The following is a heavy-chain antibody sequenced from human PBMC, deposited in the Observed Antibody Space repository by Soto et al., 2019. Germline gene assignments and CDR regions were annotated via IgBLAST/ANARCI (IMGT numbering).Heavy chain of an antibody. CDR3: ARNGALNDYGDYYFDY. J-gene: IGHJ4*02. V-gene: IGHV3-53*04. CDR1: GFTVSSNY. CDR2: IYSGGST. Sequence: GGSLRLSCAASGFTVSSNYMSWVRQAPGKGLEWVSVIYSGGSTYYADSVKGRFTISRHNSKNTLYLQMNSLRAEDTAVYYCARNGALNDYGDYYFDYWGQGTLVTVSS. D-gene: IGHD4-17*01.